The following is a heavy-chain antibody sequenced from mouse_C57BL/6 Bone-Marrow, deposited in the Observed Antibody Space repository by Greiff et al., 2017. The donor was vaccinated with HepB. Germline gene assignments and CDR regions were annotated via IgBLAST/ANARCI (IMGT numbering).Heavy chain of an antibody. CDR2: IWSGGST. CDR3: SRNKADLLLPSYYAMDY. V-gene: IGHV2-2*01. J-gene: IGHJ4*01. CDR1: GFSLTSYG. D-gene: IGHD1-1*01. Sequence: VQLQQSGPGLVQPSQSLSITCTVSGFSLTSYGVHWVRQSPGKGLEWLGVIWSGGSTDYNAAFISRLSISKDNSKSQVFFKMNSLQADDTAIYYCSRNKADLLLPSYYAMDYWGQGTSVTVSS.